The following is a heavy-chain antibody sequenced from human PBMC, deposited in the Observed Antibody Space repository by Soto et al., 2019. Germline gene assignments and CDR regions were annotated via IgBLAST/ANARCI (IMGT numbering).Heavy chain of an antibody. CDR2: INPNSGGT. CDR1: GYTFTGYY. V-gene: IGHV1-2*04. D-gene: IGHD1-1*01. CDR3: ARYGQLSPNYYYYMVA. Sequence: ASVKVSCKASGYTFTGYYMHWVRQAPGQGLEWMGWINPNSGGTNYAQKFQGWVTMTRDTSISTAYMELSRLRSDDTAVYYCARYGQLSPNYYYYMVAWGKGTTVTVSS. J-gene: IGHJ6*03.